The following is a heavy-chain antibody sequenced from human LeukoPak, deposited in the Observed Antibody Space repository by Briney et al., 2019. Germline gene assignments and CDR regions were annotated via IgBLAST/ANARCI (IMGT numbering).Heavy chain of an antibody. CDR3: ARTIAARQGDFDY. V-gene: IGHV3-48*01. D-gene: IGHD6-6*01. CDR2: ISSSSDAI. J-gene: IGHJ4*02. CDR1: GFTFSSYN. Sequence: PGGSLRLSYAASGFTFSSYNINWVRQAPGKGLEWVSYISSSSDAIFYADSVKGRFTISRDNAKSSLYLQMNSLRAEDTAVYYCARTIAARQGDFDYWGQGTLVTVSS.